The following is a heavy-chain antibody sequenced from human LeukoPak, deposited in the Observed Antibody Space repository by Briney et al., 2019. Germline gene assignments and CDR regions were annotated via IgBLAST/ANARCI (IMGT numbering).Heavy chain of an antibody. CDR1: GFALSTSGVG. Sequence: SGPTLVKPTQTLTLTCTFSGFALSTSGVGVGWIRQPPGKALEWLALIYWNDDKRYSPSLKSRLTITKDTSKNQVVLTMTNMDPMDTATYYCAHRSNMVRGVTFDYWGQGTLVTVSS. V-gene: IGHV2-5*01. CDR3: AHRSNMVRGVTFDY. J-gene: IGHJ4*02. D-gene: IGHD3-10*01. CDR2: IYWNDDK.